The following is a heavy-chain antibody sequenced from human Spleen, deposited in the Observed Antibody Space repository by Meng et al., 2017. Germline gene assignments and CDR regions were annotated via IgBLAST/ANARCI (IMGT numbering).Heavy chain of an antibody. J-gene: IGHJ5*02. D-gene: IGHD3-9*01. CDR3: VRLASNWFDP. CDR2: ISGSGSSP. CDR1: GFTFTSNA. Sequence: GESLKISCAASGFTFTSNAMTWVRQAPGKGLEWVSTISGSGSSPYYADSVKGRFTVSRDNAKNALYLEMNSLRPEDTALYYCVRLASNWFDPWGQGALVTVSS. V-gene: IGHV3-23*01.